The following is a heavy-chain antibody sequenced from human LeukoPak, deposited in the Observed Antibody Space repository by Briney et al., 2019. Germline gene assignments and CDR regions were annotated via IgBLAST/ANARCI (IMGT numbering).Heavy chain of an antibody. Sequence: GAPLNTSGKVSGYSFPNYWIGWVRQLPGKGLGWMGIIRPANSDTSSSPSVRGQATISANRAISTAYLQWSSLKASDTAMYDCASPDGDSSSWPPFGFDYWGEGTLVTVSS. J-gene: IGHJ4*02. CDR2: IRPANSDT. CDR3: ASPDGDSSSWPPFGFDY. V-gene: IGHV5-51*01. CDR1: GYSFPNYW. D-gene: IGHD6-13*01.